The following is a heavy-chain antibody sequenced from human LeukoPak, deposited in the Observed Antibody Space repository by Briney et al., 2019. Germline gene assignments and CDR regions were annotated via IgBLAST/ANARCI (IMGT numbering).Heavy chain of an antibody. CDR1: GSTFSDYV. CDR3: AKGKDGFNYEDY. V-gene: IGHV3-30-3*01. Sequence: PGGSLRLSCAASGSTFSDYVMQWVRQTPGKGLEWVAVISYDGSKNYYADSVKGRFTISRDNSKNTLYLQLNTLRAEDTAVYYCAKGKDGFNYEDYWGQGTLVTVSS. D-gene: IGHD5-24*01. CDR2: ISYDGSKN. J-gene: IGHJ4*02.